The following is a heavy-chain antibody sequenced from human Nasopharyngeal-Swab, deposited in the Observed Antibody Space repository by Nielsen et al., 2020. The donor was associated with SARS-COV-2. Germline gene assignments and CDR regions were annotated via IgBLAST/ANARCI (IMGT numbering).Heavy chain of an antibody. CDR2: IKQDGSEK. CDR1: GFTFSSYW. V-gene: IGHV3-7*01. Sequence: GGSLRLSCAASGFTFSSYWMSWVRQAPGKGLEWVANIKQDGSEKYYADSVKGRFTISRDNSKNTLYLQMNSLRAEDTAVYYCARGGLDSSSWYGYYFDYWGQGTLVTVSS. J-gene: IGHJ4*02. CDR3: ARGGLDSSSWYGYYFDY. D-gene: IGHD6-13*01.